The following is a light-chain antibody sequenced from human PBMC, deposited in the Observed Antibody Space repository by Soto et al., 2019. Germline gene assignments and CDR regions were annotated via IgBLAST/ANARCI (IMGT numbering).Light chain of an antibody. J-gene: IGKJ3*01. CDR1: QSINRY. CDR3: QQSYSTPVT. CDR2: AAS. Sequence: DIQMTQSPSSLSASVGDRVTITCRASQSINRYLNWYQQKPGKAPKLLIYAASDLQSGVPLRFSASGSGTDFTRTISSLQPEDFATFYCQQSYSTPVTFGPGTKVDIK. V-gene: IGKV1-39*01.